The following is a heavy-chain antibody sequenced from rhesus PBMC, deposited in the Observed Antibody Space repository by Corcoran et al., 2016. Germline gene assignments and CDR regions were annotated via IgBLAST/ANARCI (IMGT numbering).Heavy chain of an antibody. J-gene: IGHJ6*01. V-gene: IGHV4-73*01. CDR1: GGSISGYY. D-gene: IGHD2-21*01. Sequence: QVKLQQWGEGLVKPSETLSLTCAVSGGSISGYYWSWIRQPPGKGLEWIGNIDGNSASTNYNPSLMNRVTISKDPSKNQFSLMLSSVTAADTAVYYCAYLSGSNYGLDSWGQGVVVTVSS. CDR2: IDGNSAST. CDR3: AYLSGSNYGLDS.